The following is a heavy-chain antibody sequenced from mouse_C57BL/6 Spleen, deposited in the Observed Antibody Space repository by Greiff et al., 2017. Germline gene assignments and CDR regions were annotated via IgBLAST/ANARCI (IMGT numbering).Heavy chain of an antibody. CDR2: IWRGGST. J-gene: IGHJ2*01. D-gene: IGHD1-1*01. CDR3: AKEGTTVVGYYFDY. V-gene: IGHV2-5*01. Sequence: QVQLQQSGPGLVQPSQSLSITCTVSGFSLTSYGVHWVRQSPGKGLEWLGVIWRGGSTDYNAAFMSRLSITKDNSKSPVFFKMNSLQADDTAIYDCAKEGTTVVGYYFDYWGQGTTLTVSS. CDR1: GFSLTSYG.